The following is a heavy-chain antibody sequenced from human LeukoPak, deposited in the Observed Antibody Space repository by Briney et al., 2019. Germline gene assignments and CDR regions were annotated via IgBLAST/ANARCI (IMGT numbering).Heavy chain of an antibody. V-gene: IGHV1-69*04. J-gene: IGHJ4*02. CDR3: ARGSLRIAVAAIAYYFDY. CDR1: GGTFSSYA. Sequence: SVKVSCKASGGTFSSYAISWVRQAPGQGLEWMGRIIPILGIANYAQKFQGRVTITADKSTSTAYMELSSLRSEDTAVYYCARGSLRIAVAAIAYYFDYWGQGTLVTVSS. D-gene: IGHD6-19*01. CDR2: IIPILGIA.